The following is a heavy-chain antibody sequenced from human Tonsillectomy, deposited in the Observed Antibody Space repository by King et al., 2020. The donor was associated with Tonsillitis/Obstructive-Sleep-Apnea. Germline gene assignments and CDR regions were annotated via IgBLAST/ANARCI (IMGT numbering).Heavy chain of an antibody. J-gene: IGHJ3*02. V-gene: IGHV6-1*01. CDR1: GDSVSTNSAA. CDR3: AREDTSGYPGLDAFDI. Sequence: VQLQQSGPGLVKPSQTLSLTCAISGDSVSTNSAAWTWLRQSPSRGLEWLGRTYYRSKWYSDYAVSVKSRITINPDTSKNQFSLQLNSMTPEDTAVYYCAREDTSGYPGLDAFDIWGQGTMVTVSS. D-gene: IGHD6-19*01. CDR2: TYYRSKWYS.